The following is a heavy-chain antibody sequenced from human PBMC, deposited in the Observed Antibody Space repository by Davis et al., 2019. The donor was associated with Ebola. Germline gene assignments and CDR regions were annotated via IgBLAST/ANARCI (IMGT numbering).Heavy chain of an antibody. Sequence: MPSETLSLTCAVSGGSISSSNWWSWVRQPPGKGLEWIGYIYYSGSTYYNPSLKSRVTISVDTSKNQFSLKLSSVTAADTAVYSCARQGISRSWYGGYYFDCWGQGILVTVSS. J-gene: IGHJ4*02. D-gene: IGHD6-13*01. CDR3: ARQGISRSWYGGYYFDC. CDR2: IYYSGST. CDR1: GGSISSSNW. V-gene: IGHV4-4*02.